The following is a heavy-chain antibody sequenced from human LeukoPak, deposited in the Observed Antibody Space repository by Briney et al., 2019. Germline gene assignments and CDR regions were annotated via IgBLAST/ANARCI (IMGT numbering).Heavy chain of an antibody. V-gene: IGHV1-69*13. CDR2: IIPLFGTP. Sequence: GASVKVSCKPSGGTFSTYSINWVRQAPGQGLEWMGGIIPLFGTPNYAQKFQGRVRITADESTNTAYMELRSLSVGDTAVYFCTNEAVVRGPLLAYYWGQGTLVTVSS. D-gene: IGHD3-10*01. CDR3: TNEAVVRGPLLAYY. J-gene: IGHJ4*02. CDR1: GGTFSTYS.